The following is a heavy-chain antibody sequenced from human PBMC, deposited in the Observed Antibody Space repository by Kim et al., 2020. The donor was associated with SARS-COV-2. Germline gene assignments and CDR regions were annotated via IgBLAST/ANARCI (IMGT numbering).Heavy chain of an antibody. Sequence: GGSLRLSCAASGFTFSSYSMNWVRQAPGKGLEWVSSISSSSSYIYYADSVKGRFTISRDNAKNSLYLQMNSLRAEDTAVYYCVMCTTTVRYYYYYGMDVWGQGTTVTVSS. J-gene: IGHJ6*02. V-gene: IGHV3-21*01. CDR2: ISSSSSYI. CDR3: VMCTTTVRYYYYYGMDV. D-gene: IGHD4-17*01. CDR1: GFTFSSYS.